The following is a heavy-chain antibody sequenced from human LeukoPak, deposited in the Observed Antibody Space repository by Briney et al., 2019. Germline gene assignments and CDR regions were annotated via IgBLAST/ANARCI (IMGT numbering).Heavy chain of an antibody. V-gene: IGHV3-30*04. CDR3: ARVYVDLDYYGMDV. CDR1: GFTFSSYA. J-gene: IGHJ6*02. CDR2: ISYDGSNK. D-gene: IGHD5-12*01. Sequence: GGSLRLSCAASGFTFSSYAMHWVRQAPGKGLEWVAVISYDGSNKYYADSVKGRFTISRDNSKNTLYLQMNSLRAEDTAVYYCARVYVDLDYYGMDVWGQGTTVTVSS.